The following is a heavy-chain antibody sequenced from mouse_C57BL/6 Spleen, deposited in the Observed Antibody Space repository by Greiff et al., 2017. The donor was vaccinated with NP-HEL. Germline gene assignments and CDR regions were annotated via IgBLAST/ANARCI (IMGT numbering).Heavy chain of an antibody. CDR3: ARVISTHYYFDY. J-gene: IGHJ2*01. CDR1: GFTFSSYA. Sequence: EVKLVESGGGLVKPGGSLKLSCAASGFTFSSYAMSWVRQTPEKRLEWVATISDGGSYTYYPDNVKGRFTISRDNAKNNLYLQMSHLKSEDTAMYYCARVISTHYYFDYWGQGTTLTVSS. D-gene: IGHD2-4*01. V-gene: IGHV5-4*03. CDR2: ISDGGSYT.